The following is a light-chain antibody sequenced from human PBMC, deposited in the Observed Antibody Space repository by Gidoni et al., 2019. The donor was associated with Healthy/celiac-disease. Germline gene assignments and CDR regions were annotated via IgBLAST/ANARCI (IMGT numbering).Light chain of an antibody. CDR3: QQYNNWPPFT. V-gene: IGKV3-15*01. CDR2: GAS. CDR1: QSVSSN. J-gene: IGKJ3*01. Sequence: EIVMTQSPATLSVSPGERATLSCRASQSVSSNLAWYQQKPGQAPRLLIYGASTRATGIPARFSGSGSVTEFTRTISSLQSEDCAVYYCQQYNNWPPFTFGPGTKVDIK.